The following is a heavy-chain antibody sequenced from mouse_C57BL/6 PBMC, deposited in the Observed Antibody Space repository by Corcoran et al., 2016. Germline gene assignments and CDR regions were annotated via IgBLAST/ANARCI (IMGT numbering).Heavy chain of an antibody. J-gene: IGHJ3*01. Sequence: EVQLQQSGPELVKPGASVKISCKASGYTFTDYYMKWVKRRHGHSLEWIGDMNPNNGSTSYNQKFKGKATLTVDKSSSTAYMELSSLTSEDSAVYYCAPYYYGSSLAWFAYWGQGTLVTVSA. V-gene: IGHV1-26*01. CDR2: MNPNNGST. CDR3: APYYYGSSLAWFAY. D-gene: IGHD1-1*01. CDR1: GYTFTDYY.